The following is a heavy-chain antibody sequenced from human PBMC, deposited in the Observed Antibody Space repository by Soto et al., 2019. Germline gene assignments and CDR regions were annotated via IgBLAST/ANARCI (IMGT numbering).Heavy chain of an antibody. CDR3: ASPPLSGYSSGWSGNY. CDR2: ISGSGGST. V-gene: IGHV3-23*01. Sequence: GGSLRLSCAASGFTFSSYAMSWVRQAPGKGLEWVSAISGSGGSTYCAGSVKGRFTISRDNSKNTLYLQMNSLRAEDTAVYYCASPPLSGYSSGWSGNYWGQGTLVTVSS. CDR1: GFTFSSYA. J-gene: IGHJ4*02. D-gene: IGHD6-19*01.